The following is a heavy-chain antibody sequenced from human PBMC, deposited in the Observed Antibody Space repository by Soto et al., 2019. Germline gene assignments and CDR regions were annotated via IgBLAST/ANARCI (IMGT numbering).Heavy chain of an antibody. D-gene: IGHD5-12*01. CDR3: TRGRRATGVGY. CDR1: GGSFSGYY. V-gene: IGHV4-34*01. CDR2: INLSGGT. Sequence: SETLSLTCGVYGGSFSGYYWSWIRQSPGKGLEWIGEINLSGGTNHNPALKSRVSMSVDTSKNQFSLKLSSVTAADTAIYYCTRGRRATGVGYWGQGSLVTVSS. J-gene: IGHJ4*02.